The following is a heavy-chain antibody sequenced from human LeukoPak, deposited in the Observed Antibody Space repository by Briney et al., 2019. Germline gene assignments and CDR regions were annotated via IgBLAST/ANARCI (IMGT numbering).Heavy chain of an antibody. J-gene: IGHJ4*02. CDR1: GGTFSSYA. CDR3: ARDLKMGYSSGRYSWGTGSSNDY. V-gene: IGHV1-18*01. Sequence: ASVKVSCKASGGTFSSYAISWVRQAPGQGLEWMGGISAYNGNTNYAQKFQGRITMTTDTSTSTAYMELRSLRSDDTAVYYCARDLKMGYSSGRYSWGTGSSNDYWGQGTLVTVSS. CDR2: ISAYNGNT. D-gene: IGHD6-19*01.